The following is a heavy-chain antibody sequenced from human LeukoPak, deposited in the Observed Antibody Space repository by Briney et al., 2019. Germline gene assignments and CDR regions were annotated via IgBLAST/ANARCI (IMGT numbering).Heavy chain of an antibody. Sequence: ASVNVSCKPSGYTFTGYYMHWVRQAPGQGHEWMGWINPNSGGTNYEQKFQGRVSMTRDTSISKAYMELSRLRSEDTAVYYCARVDALGDAFDIWGQGRMVTVSS. D-gene: IGHD7-27*01. CDR1: GYTFTGYY. CDR2: INPNSGGT. CDR3: ARVDALGDAFDI. J-gene: IGHJ3*02. V-gene: IGHV1-2*02.